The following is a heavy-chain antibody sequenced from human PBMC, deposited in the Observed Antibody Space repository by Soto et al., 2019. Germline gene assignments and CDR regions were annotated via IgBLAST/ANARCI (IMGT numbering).Heavy chain of an antibody. J-gene: IGHJ3*02. CDR1: GYTFTSYG. CDR2: ISAYNGNT. CDR3: ARDRRYKYGPGAFDI. D-gene: IGHD3-9*01. V-gene: IGHV1-18*01. Sequence: ASVKVSRKASGYTFTSYGIRWVRQTPGQGLEWMGWISAYNGNTNYAQKLQGRVTMTTDTSTSTAYMELRSLRSDDTAVYSCARDRRYKYGPGAFDIWGQGTMVT.